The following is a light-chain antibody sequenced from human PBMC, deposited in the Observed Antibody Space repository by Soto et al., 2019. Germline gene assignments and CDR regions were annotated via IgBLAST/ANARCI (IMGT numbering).Light chain of an antibody. Sequence: QSALTQPASVSGSPGQSITISCTGTSSDVGDYNYVSWYQQHPGKAPKLLIYGVCNRPSGISSHFSGSKSGNTASLTISGLQAEDEADYYCSSYTSTNTLIFGGGTKLTVL. J-gene: IGLJ2*01. V-gene: IGLV2-14*01. CDR3: SSYTSTNTLI. CDR2: GVC. CDR1: SSDVGDYNY.